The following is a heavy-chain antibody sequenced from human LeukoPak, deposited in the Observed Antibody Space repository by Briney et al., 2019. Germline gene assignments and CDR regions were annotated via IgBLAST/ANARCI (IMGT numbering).Heavy chain of an antibody. CDR2: INHSGST. J-gene: IGHJ4*02. V-gene: IGHV4-34*01. CDR3: ARALYQPYYFDY. D-gene: IGHD2-2*01. CDR1: GGSISGYY. Sequence: SETLSLTCTVSGGSISGYYWSWIRQPPGKGLEWIGEINHSGSTNYNPSLKSRVTISVDTSKNQFSLKLSSVTAADTAVYYCARALYQPYYFDYWGQGTLVTVSS.